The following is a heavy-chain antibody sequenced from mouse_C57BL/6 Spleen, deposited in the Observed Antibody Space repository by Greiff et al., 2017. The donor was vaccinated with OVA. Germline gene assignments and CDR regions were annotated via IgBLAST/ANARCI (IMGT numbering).Heavy chain of an antibody. V-gene: IGHV1-50*01. Sequence: QVQLQQPGAELVKPGASVKLSCKASGYTFTSYWMQWVKQRPGQGLEWIGEIDPSDSYTNYNQKFKGKATLTVDTSSSTAYMQLSSLTSEDSAVYYCARWRGHGTDYWGKGTTLTVSS. CDR2: IDPSDSYT. CDR3: ARWRGHGTDY. D-gene: IGHD3-3*01. J-gene: IGHJ2*01. CDR1: GYTFTSYW.